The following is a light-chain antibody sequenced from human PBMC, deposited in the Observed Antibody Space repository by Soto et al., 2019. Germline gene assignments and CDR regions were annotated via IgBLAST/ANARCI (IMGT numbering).Light chain of an antibody. J-gene: IGLJ2*01. CDR1: SSNIGGTNY. Sequence: QSVLTQPPSASGTPGQRVFISCSGSSSNIGGTNYAYWYQQLPGAAPKLLMHSNNLRPSGVPERISGSKSGTSASLAISGLRSEDEAVYYCESWDDRLGAVIFGGGTKVTVL. V-gene: IGLV1-47*02. CDR2: SNN. CDR3: ESWDDRLGAVI.